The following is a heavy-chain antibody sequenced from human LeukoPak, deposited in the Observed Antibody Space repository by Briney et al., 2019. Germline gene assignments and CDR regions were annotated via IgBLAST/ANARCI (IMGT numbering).Heavy chain of an antibody. V-gene: IGHV1-18*01. CDR2: VSTYNGNT. Sequence: GASVKVSCKPSGYTFTRYGISWVRQAPGQGLEWMGWVSTYNGNTNYAQKFQDRLTMTTETSTATAYMELRGLRSDDTAVYFCARGSEFDYWGQGTLVTVSS. CDR1: GYTFTRYG. CDR3: ARGSEFDY. D-gene: IGHD1-14*01. J-gene: IGHJ4*02.